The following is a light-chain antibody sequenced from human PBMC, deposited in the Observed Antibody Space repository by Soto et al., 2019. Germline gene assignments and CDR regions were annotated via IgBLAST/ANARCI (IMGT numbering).Light chain of an antibody. CDR3: QQYNNWPLIT. J-gene: IGKJ5*01. V-gene: IGKV3-11*01. Sequence: EIVLTQSPATLSLSPGERATLSCRASQSVSSYLAWYQQKPGQAPRLLIYDASNRATGIPARFSGSGSGTDFTLTISSLEPEDFAVDYCQQYNNWPLITFGQGTRLEIK. CDR1: QSVSSY. CDR2: DAS.